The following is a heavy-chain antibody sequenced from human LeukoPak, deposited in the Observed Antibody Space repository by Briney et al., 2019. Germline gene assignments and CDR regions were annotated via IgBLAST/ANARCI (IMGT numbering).Heavy chain of an antibody. CDR3: ARVGYCSSTSCYVGPGDY. Sequence: RASVKVSCKASGYTFTSYYMHWVRQAPGQGLEWMGIINPGGGSTSYAQKFQGRVTMTRDTSTSTVYMELSSLRSEGTAVYYCARVGYCSSTSCYVGPGDYWGQGTLVTVSS. CDR1: GYTFTSYY. J-gene: IGHJ4*02. D-gene: IGHD2-2*01. V-gene: IGHV1-46*01. CDR2: INPGGGST.